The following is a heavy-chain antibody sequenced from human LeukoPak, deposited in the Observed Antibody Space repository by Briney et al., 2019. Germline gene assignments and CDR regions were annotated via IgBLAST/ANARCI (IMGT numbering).Heavy chain of an antibody. D-gene: IGHD3-3*01. CDR1: GGSFSGYY. J-gene: IGHJ4*02. Sequence: SETLSLTCAVYGGSFSGYYWSWIRQPPGKGLEWIGEINHSGCTNSNPSLKSRVTISVDTSKNQFSLKLSSVTAADTAVYYCARDGAITIFGVDIRYFDYWGQGTLVTASS. CDR3: ARDGAITIFGVDIRYFDY. V-gene: IGHV4-34*01. CDR2: INHSGCT.